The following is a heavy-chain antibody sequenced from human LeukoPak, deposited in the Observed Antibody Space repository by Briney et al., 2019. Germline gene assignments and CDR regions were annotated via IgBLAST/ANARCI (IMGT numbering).Heavy chain of an antibody. CDR2: IYRSGST. J-gene: IGHJ4*02. CDR1: GDSISSGSYY. V-gene: IGHV4-61*09. Sequence: SQTLSLTCTVSGDSISSGSYYWSWIRQPAGKRLEWIGHIYRSGSTNYNPSLKSRVTISVDTSKNQFSLKLSSVTAADTAVYYCARHRAESGSYYHFDYWGQGTLVTVSS. D-gene: IGHD1-26*01. CDR3: ARHRAESGSYYHFDY.